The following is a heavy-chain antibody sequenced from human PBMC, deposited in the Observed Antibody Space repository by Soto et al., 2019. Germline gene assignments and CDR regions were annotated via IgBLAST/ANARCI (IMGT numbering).Heavy chain of an antibody. CDR1: GGSISGYY. Sequence: QVQLQESDPGLVKPSETLSLTCIVSGGSISGYYWSWIRQPPGKGLEWIGYISYSGSTNYNPSLKSRVTISVHTSKNQFSLNLNSVTAADTAVYYCARDSGSGSYFNWGQGILVTVSS. J-gene: IGHJ4*02. CDR3: ARDSGSGSYFN. V-gene: IGHV4-59*01. CDR2: ISYSGST. D-gene: IGHD3-10*01.